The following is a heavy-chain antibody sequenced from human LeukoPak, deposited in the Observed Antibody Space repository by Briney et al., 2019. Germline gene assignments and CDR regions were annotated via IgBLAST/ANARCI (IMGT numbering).Heavy chain of an antibody. V-gene: IGHV4-61*02. D-gene: IGHD5-18*01. CDR2: IDTSGST. CDR1: GYSISSGYY. Sequence: SETLSLTCTVSGYSISSGYYWGWIRQPAGKGLEWIGRIDTSGSTNYNPSLKSRVTISVDTSKNQFSLKLSSVTAADTAVYYCAGRSYATFDYWGQGTLVTVSS. CDR3: AGRSYATFDY. J-gene: IGHJ4*02.